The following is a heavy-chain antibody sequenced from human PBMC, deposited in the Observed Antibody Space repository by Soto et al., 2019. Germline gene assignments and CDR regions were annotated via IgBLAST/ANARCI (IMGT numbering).Heavy chain of an antibody. CDR2: ISYDGSNK. J-gene: IGHJ6*02. Sequence: GGSLRLSCAASGFTFSSYAMHWVRQAPGKGLEWVAVISYDGSNKYYADSVKGRFTISRDNSKNTLYLQMNSLRAEDTAVYYCARESEGKKWELRLDYYYGMDVWGQGTTVTVSS. V-gene: IGHV3-30-3*01. CDR1: GFTFSSYA. D-gene: IGHD1-26*01. CDR3: ARESEGKKWELRLDYYYGMDV.